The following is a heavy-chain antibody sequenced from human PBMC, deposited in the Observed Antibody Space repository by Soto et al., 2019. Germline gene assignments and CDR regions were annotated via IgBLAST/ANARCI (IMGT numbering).Heavy chain of an antibody. CDR3: ARSVAGLNWFDP. J-gene: IGHJ5*02. D-gene: IGHD6-19*01. Sequence: ASVKVSCKXSGYTFTSYYMHWVRQAPGQGLEWMGIINPSGGSTSYAQKFQGRVTMTRDTSTSTVYMELSSLRSEDTAVYYCARSVAGLNWFDPWGQGTLVTVSS. CDR2: INPSGGST. CDR1: GYTFTSYY. V-gene: IGHV1-46*03.